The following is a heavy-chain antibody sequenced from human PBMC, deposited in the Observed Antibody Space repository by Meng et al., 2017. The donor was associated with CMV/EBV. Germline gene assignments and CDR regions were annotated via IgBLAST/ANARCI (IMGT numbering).Heavy chain of an antibody. J-gene: IGHJ4*02. CDR2: IYHSGST. CDR1: GYSISSGYY. D-gene: IGHD6-6*01. CDR3: ARSGRSSSSGRSFLDY. V-gene: IGHV4-38-2*02. Sequence: SETLSLTCTVSGYSISSGYYWGWIRQPPGKGLEWIGSIYHSGSTYYNPSLQSRVTISVDTSKNQFSLKLSSVTAADTAVYYCARSGRSSSSGRSFLDYWGQGTLVTVSS.